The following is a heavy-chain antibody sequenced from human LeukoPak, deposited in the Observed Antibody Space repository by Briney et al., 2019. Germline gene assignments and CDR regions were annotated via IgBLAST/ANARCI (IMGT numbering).Heavy chain of an antibody. J-gene: IGHJ4*02. V-gene: IGHV1-18*01. D-gene: IGHD6-19*01. Sequence: GASVKVSCKTSGYTFTDNVISWVRQAPGQGLEWMGYINTFYGDTNYAQRVQARVSMTTDTSTNTAYMELTSLRSDDTAVYYCARTEGIAVAGTDDYWGQGTLVTVSS. CDR1: GYTFTDNV. CDR3: ARTEGIAVAGTDDY. CDR2: INTFYGDT.